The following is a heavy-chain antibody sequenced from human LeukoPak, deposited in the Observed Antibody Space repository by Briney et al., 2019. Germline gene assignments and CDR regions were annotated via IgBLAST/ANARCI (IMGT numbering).Heavy chain of an antibody. D-gene: IGHD6-13*01. CDR1: GFTFSSYG. Sequence: GGSLRLSCAASGFTFSSYGMSWVRQAPGKGLEWVSAISGSGGSTYYADSVKGRFTISRDNAKISLYLQMNSLRAEDTAVYYCARENDSSSWYRSAFDIWGQGTMVTVSS. CDR3: ARENDSSSWYRSAFDI. CDR2: ISGSGGST. V-gene: IGHV3-23*01. J-gene: IGHJ3*02.